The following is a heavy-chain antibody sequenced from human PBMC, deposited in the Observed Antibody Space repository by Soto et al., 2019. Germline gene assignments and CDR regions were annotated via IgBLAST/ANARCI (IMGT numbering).Heavy chain of an antibody. CDR3: ARVAYPSRAPPWFDC. CDR1: GGTFSSYA. V-gene: IGHV1-69*13. CDR2: IIPIFGTT. D-gene: IGHD3-16*01. Sequence: GASVKVSCKASGGTFSSYAISWVRQAPGQGLEWMGDIIPIFGTTNYAQKFQGRVTIAADESTSTGYMELTNLRSEDTALYYCARVAYPSRAPPWFDCWGQGTLVTVSS. J-gene: IGHJ5*01.